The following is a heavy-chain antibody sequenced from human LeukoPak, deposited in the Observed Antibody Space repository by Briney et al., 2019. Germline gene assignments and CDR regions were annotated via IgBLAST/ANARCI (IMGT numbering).Heavy chain of an antibody. V-gene: IGHV4-59*01. CDR3: AREERNGHYYYGMDV. Sequence: SETLSLTCTVSGGSISSYYRSWLRQPPGKGLAWIAYIYYSGSTNYNPSLKSRVTISVDTSKNQFSLKLSSVTAADTAVYYCAREERNGHYYYGMDVWGQGTTVTVSS. CDR2: IYYSGST. J-gene: IGHJ6*02. CDR1: GGSISSYY. D-gene: IGHD1-1*01.